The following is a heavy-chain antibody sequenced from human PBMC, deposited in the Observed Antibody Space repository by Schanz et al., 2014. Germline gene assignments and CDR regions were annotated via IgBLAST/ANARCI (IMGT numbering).Heavy chain of an antibody. Sequence: VQVVQSGGGLVQPGGSLRLSCAASGFTFSSYAMSWVRQAPGKGLEWISYITYNGGTIYYADSVKGRFTISRDNSKNSLYLQMNSLRAEDTAVYYCAKTPREYCNYDNCPNWFDSWGQGTLVTASS. V-gene: IGHV3-23*04. J-gene: IGHJ5*01. CDR1: GFTFSSYA. CDR2: ITYNGGTI. CDR3: AKTPREYCNYDNCPNWFDS. D-gene: IGHD2-15*01.